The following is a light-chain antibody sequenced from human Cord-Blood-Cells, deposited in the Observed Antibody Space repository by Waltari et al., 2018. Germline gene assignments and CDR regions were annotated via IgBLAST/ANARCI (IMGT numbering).Light chain of an antibody. CDR2: EGS. J-gene: IGLJ2*01. CDR3: CSYAGSSTFEV. CDR1: SSDVGSYNL. V-gene: IGLV2-23*03. Sequence: QSALTQPASVSGSPGQSITISCTGTSSDVGSYNLVSWYQQHPGKAPKLMIYEGSKRPSGLSNRFSGSKSGNTASLTSSGLQAEDEADYYCCSYAGSSTFEVFGGGTKLTVL.